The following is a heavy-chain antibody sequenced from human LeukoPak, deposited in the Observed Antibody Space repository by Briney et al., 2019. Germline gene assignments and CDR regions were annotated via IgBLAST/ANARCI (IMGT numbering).Heavy chain of an antibody. CDR1: GFTFSSYG. CDR3: ARDSRGFDP. Sequence: PGRSLRLSCAASGFTFSSYGMHWVRQAPGKGLEWVAVIWYDGSNKYYADSVKGRFTISRDNSKNTLYLQMNSLRAEDTAVYYSARDSRGFDPWGQGTLVTVSS. J-gene: IGHJ5*02. V-gene: IGHV3-33*01. CDR2: IWYDGSNK.